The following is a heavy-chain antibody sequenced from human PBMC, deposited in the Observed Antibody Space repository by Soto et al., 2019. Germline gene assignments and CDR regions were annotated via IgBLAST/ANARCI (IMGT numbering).Heavy chain of an antibody. V-gene: IGHV3-21*01. D-gene: IGHD6-13*01. CDR3: ARVVQQLVEPSDY. J-gene: IGHJ4*02. Sequence: GGSLRLSCAASGFTFSSYSMNWVRQAPGKGLEWVSSISSSSSYIYYADSVKGRFTISRDNAKNSLYLQMNSLRAEDTAVYYCARVVQQLVEPSDYWGQGTLVTVSS. CDR1: GFTFSSYS. CDR2: ISSSSSYI.